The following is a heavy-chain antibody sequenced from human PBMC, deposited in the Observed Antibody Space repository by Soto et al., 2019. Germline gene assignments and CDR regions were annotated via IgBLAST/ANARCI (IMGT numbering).Heavy chain of an antibody. CDR1: GGTFSSYA. V-gene: IGHV1-69*01. D-gene: IGHD3-10*01. J-gene: IGHJ6*02. CDR3: ARVLGLGYSGGMDV. CDR2: IIPTFGTA. Sequence: QVQLVQSGAEVKKPGSSVKVSCKASGGTFSSYAISWVRQAPGQGLEWMGGIIPTFGTANYAQKFQGRVTITAYESTSTGYMELSSLISEATGVYYCARVLGLGYSGGMDVWGQGTTVTVSS.